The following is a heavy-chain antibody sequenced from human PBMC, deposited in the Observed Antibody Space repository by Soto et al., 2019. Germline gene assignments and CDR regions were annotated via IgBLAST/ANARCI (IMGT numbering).Heavy chain of an antibody. D-gene: IGHD2-15*01. CDR3: ARDLLSGTDY. Sequence: PLLPLSVTYTVSGGSIVSLDGRWIRKHQPPGKGLEWIGYIYYSGSTNYNPSLKSRVTISVDTSKNQFSLKLSSVTAADTAVYYCARDLLSGTDYWGQGTLVTVSS. CDR2: IYYSGST. J-gene: IGHJ4*02. CDR1: GGSIVSLD. V-gene: IGHV4-59*11.